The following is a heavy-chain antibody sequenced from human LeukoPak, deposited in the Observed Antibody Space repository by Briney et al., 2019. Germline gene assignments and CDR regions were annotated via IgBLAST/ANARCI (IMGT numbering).Heavy chain of an antibody. D-gene: IGHD1-1*01. CDR1: GFTFSDYY. Sequence: GGSLRLSCAASGFTFSDYYMSWIRQAPGKGLEWVAFIGHVAGDIFYADSVKGRFTISRDDANDSVYLQMNSLRVDDTAVYFCARDPYTGSMFDYWGHGTLVTVSS. CDR3: ARDPYTGSMFDY. CDR2: IGHVAGDI. V-gene: IGHV3-11*04. J-gene: IGHJ4*01.